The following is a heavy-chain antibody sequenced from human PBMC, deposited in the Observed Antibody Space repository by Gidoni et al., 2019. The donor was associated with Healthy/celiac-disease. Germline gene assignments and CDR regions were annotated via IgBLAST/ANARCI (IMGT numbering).Heavy chain of an antibody. V-gene: IGHV3-21*01. Sequence: EVQLVESGGGLVKPGGSLRLSCAASGFTFSSYSMNWVRQAPGKGLEWVSSISSSSSYIYYADSVKGRFTISRDNAKNSLYLQMNSLRAEDTAVYYCARDLRGTVTTENYWGQGTLVTVSS. CDR2: ISSSSSYI. D-gene: IGHD4-4*01. CDR3: ARDLRGTVTTENY. CDR1: GFTFSSYS. J-gene: IGHJ4*02.